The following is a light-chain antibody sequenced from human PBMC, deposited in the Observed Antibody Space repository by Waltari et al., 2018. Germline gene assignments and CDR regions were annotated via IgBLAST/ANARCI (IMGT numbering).Light chain of an antibody. CDR1: QNILYNSNNKNY. CDR2: WAS. Sequence: DIVMTQSPDSLAVSLGERATINCKYRQNILYNSNNKNYLAWYQQKPRQPPKLLIYWASTRESGVPDRFSGSGSGTDFTLTISSLQAEDVAVYYCQQYYDTPRTFGQGTKLEIK. CDR3: QQYYDTPRT. V-gene: IGKV4-1*01. J-gene: IGKJ2*01.